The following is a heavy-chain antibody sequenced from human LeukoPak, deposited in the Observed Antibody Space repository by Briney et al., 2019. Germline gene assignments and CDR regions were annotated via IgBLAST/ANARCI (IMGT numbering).Heavy chain of an antibody. V-gene: IGHV4-39*01. CDR3: ARHRALTATIWNWFDP. CDR2: IYYSGST. Sequence: SETLSLTCTVSGGSISSSSYYWGWIRQPPGKGLEWIGSIYYSGSTYYNPSLKSRVTISVDTSKNQFSLKLSSVTAADTAVYYCARHRALTATIWNWFDPWGQGTLVTVSS. CDR1: GGSISSSSYY. J-gene: IGHJ5*02. D-gene: IGHD1-26*01.